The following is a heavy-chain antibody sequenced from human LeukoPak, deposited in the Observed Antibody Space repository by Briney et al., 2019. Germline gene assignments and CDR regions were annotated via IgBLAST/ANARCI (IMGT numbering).Heavy chain of an antibody. J-gene: IGHJ4*02. V-gene: IGHV1-8*01. D-gene: IGHD6-6*01. CDR1: EYTFTSYD. CDR3: ARGSWGEIAGRKSFEF. CDR2: MNPNSGNT. Sequence: ASVKVSCKASEYTFTSYDINWVRQATGQGLEWMGWMNPNSGNTGYAQKFQGRVTMTRVTSISTAYMELNNLTSEDTAVYYCARGSWGEIAGRKSFEFWGQGTLVTVSS.